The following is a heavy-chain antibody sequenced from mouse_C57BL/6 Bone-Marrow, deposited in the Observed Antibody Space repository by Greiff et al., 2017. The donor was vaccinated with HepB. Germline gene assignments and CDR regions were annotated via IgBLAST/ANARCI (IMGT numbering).Heavy chain of an antibody. CDR1: GFTFTSYG. CDR3: ARWMMVKYYFDY. V-gene: IGHV1-81*01. CDR2: IYPRSGNT. Sequence: QVQLQQSGAELARPGASVKLSCKASGFTFTSYGISWVKQRTGQGLEWIGEIYPRSGNTYYNEKFKGKATLTADKSSSTAYMELRSLTSEDSAVYFCARWMMVKYYFDYWGQGTTLTVSS. J-gene: IGHJ2*01. D-gene: IGHD2-3*01.